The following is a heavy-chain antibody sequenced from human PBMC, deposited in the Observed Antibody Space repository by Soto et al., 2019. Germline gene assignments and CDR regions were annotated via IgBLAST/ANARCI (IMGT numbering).Heavy chain of an antibody. CDR3: ASLSAAGSQDYYYGMDV. D-gene: IGHD6-13*01. J-gene: IGHJ6*02. V-gene: IGHV3-21*01. Sequence: GGSLRLSCAASGFTFSSYSMNWVRQAPGKGLEWVSSISSSSSYIYYADSVKGRFTISRDNAKNSLYLQMNSLRAEDTAVYYCASLSAAGSQDYYYGMDVWGQGTTVTVSS. CDR2: ISSSSSYI. CDR1: GFTFSSYS.